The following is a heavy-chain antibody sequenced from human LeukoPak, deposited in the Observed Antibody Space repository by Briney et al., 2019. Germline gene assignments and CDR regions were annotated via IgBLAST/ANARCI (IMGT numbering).Heavy chain of an antibody. CDR2: IWYDGSNK. CDR3: ARDGRFGELLD. Sequence: PGGSLRLSCAASGFTFSSYGMHWVRQAPGKGLEWVAVIWYDGSNKYYADSVKGRFTISRDNSKNTLYLQMNSLRAEDTAVYYCARDGRFGELLDWGQGTLVTVSS. CDR1: GFTFSSYG. D-gene: IGHD3-10*01. J-gene: IGHJ4*02. V-gene: IGHV3-33*01.